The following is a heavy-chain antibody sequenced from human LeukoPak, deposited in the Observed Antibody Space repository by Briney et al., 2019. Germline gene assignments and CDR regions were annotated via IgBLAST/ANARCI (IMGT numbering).Heavy chain of an antibody. D-gene: IGHD6-19*01. J-gene: IGHJ4*02. V-gene: IGHV3-21*01. CDR1: GFTFSTYS. CDR3: ATDGRSSGWYGFDY. Sequence: GGSLRLSCAASGFTFSTYSMNWVRQAPGKGLEWVSSITSPVGRIYYADSLKGRITISRDNARSTLYLQMNNLRVEDTAVYYCATDGRSSGWYGFDYWGQGILVTVSS. CDR2: ITSPVGRI.